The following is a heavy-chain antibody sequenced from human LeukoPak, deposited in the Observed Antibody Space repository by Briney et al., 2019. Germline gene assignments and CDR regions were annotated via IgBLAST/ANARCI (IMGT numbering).Heavy chain of an antibody. CDR2: IYHSGST. CDR1: DYSISSSYY. V-gene: IGHV4-38-2*02. D-gene: IGHD3-3*01. Sequence: SETLSLTCTVSDYSISSSYYWGWIRQPPGEGLEWIGSIYHSGSTYYNPSLKSRVSISVDTSKNQFSLKLSSVTAADTAVYYCARQEWSGSDYFDYWGQGTLVTVSS. J-gene: IGHJ4*02. CDR3: ARQEWSGSDYFDY.